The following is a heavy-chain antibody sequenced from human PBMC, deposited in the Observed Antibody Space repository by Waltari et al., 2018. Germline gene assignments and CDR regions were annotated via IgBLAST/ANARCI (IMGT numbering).Heavy chain of an antibody. V-gene: IGHV4-39*01. J-gene: IGHJ5*02. CDR1: GGSISSSSYY. CDR2: IYYRGGT. CDR3: ARTPLPPYYDFWSGYPPISWFDP. D-gene: IGHD3-3*01. Sequence: QLQLQESGPGLVKPSETLSLTCTVSGGSISSSSYYWGWIRQPPGKGLEWIGSIYYRGGTYYNPSLKSRGTISVDTSKNQFSLKLSSVTAADTAVYYWARTPLPPYYDFWSGYPPISWFDPWGQGTLVTVSS.